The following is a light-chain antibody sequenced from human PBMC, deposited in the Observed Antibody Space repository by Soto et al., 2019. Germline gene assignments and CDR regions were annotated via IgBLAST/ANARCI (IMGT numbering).Light chain of an antibody. Sequence: QPALTQPASVSGSPGQSITISCTGTSSDVGGYNYVSWYQQHPGKAPKLMIYEVSNRPSGVSNRFSGSKSGNTASLTISGLQAEDEADYYCSSYTSSSTPMVFGGGTKLTVL. CDR1: SSDVGGYNY. CDR2: EVS. V-gene: IGLV2-14*01. CDR3: SSYTSSSTPMV. J-gene: IGLJ2*01.